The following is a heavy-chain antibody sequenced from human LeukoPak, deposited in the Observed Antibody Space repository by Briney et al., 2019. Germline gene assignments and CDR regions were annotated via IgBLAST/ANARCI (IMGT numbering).Heavy chain of an antibody. CDR1: GGSFSGYY. D-gene: IGHD3-10*01. CDR3: ARGYGSGSYYPYYCGVDV. V-gene: IGHV4-34*01. Sequence: SETLSLTCAVYGGSFSGYYWSWIRQPPGKGLEWIGEINHSGSTNYNPSLKSRVTISVDTSKNQFSLKLSSVTAADTAVYYCARGYGSGSYYPYYCGVDVWGQGTTVIVSS. CDR2: INHSGST. J-gene: IGHJ6*02.